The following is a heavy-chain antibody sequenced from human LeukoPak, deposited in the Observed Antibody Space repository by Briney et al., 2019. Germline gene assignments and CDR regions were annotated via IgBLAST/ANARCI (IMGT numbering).Heavy chain of an antibody. V-gene: IGHV1-46*01. CDR1: GYTFTSYY. D-gene: IGHD3-22*01. CDR3: ARDPRPDDSSGYFGY. Sequence: ASVKVSCKASGYTFTSYYMHCVRQAPGQGLEWMGIINPSGGSTSYAQKFQGRVTMTRDTSTSTVYMELSSLRSEDTAVYYCARDPRPDDSSGYFGYWGQGTLVTVSS. CDR2: INPSGGST. J-gene: IGHJ4*02.